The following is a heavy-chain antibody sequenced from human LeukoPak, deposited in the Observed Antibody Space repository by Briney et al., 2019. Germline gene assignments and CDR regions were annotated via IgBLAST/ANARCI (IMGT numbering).Heavy chain of an antibody. CDR3: ARAPYSGYQNYYYYGMDV. D-gene: IGHD5-12*01. J-gene: IGHJ6*02. CDR1: GFTVSSNY. V-gene: IGHV3-66*01. Sequence: GGSLRLSCAASGFTVSSNYMSWVRQAPGKGLEWVSVIYSGGSTYYADSVKGRFTISRDNSKNTLYLQMNSLRAEDTAVYYCARAPYSGYQNYYYYGMDVWGQGTTVTVSS. CDR2: IYSGGST.